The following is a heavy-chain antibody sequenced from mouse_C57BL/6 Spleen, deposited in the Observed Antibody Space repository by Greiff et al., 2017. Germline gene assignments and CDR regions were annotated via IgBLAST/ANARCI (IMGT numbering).Heavy chain of an antibody. J-gene: IGHJ2*01. V-gene: IGHV1-64*01. CDR2: IHPNSGST. CDR1: GYTFTSYW. D-gene: IGHD1-1*01. Sequence: VQLQQPGAELVKPGASVKLSCKASGYTFTSYWMHWVKQRPGQGLEWIGMIHPNSGSTNYNEKFKSKATLTVDKSSSTAYMQLSSLTSEDSAVYYGARRAVEADFDYWGQGTTLTVSS. CDR3: ARRAVEADFDY.